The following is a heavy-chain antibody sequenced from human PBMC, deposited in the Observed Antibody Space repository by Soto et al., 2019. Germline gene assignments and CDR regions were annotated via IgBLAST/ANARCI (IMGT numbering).Heavy chain of an antibody. J-gene: IGHJ4*02. CDR2: ISGYNGNI. D-gene: IGHD6-19*01. CDR3: ARDKRAVAGTIDY. V-gene: IGHV1-18*01. CDR1: GYSFPSFD. Sequence: QVQLVQSGAEVRKPGASVKVSCKASGYSFPSFDIIWVRQAPGQRLEWMGWISGYNGNINYAQKLQGRVTMTTDTSTSTAYMELRSLRSDDTAVYYGARDKRAVAGTIDYWGQGTLVTVSS.